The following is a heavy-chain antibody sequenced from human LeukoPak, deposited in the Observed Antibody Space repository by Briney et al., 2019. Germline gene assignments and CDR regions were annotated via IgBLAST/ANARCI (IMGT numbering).Heavy chain of an antibody. CDR3: ARTGWEQWLGNDY. CDR1: GYSLTSYW. CDR2: IDPSDSYT. Sequence: GESLKISCKGSGYSLTSYWISWVRPMPGKGLEWMGRIDPSDSYTNYRPSFQGHVTISADKSISTAYLQWSSLKASDTAMYYCARTGWEQWLGNDYWGQGTLVTVSS. J-gene: IGHJ4*02. D-gene: IGHD6-19*01. V-gene: IGHV5-10-1*01.